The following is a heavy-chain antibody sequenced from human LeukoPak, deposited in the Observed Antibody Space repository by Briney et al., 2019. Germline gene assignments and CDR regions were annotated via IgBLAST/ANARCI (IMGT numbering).Heavy chain of an antibody. CDR1: GGSISSYY. Sequence: SETLSLTCTVSGGSISSYYWSWIRQPAGKGLEWIGRIYTSGSTNYNPSLKSRVTMSVDTSKNQFSLKLSSVTAADTPVYYCASRSDYGDYSYWGQGTLVTVSS. V-gene: IGHV4-4*07. D-gene: IGHD4-17*01. J-gene: IGHJ4*02. CDR3: ASRSDYGDYSY. CDR2: IYTSGST.